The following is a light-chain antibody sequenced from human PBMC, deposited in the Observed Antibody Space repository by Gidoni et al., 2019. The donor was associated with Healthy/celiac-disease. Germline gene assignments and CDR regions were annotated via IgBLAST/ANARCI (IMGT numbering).Light chain of an antibody. CDR3: SSYTSSSTLI. J-gene: IGLJ1*01. Sequence: QSALTQPASLSGSPGQSITISCTGTSSDVGGYNYVSWYQQHPGKAPKLMIDDVSNRPSGVSNRFSGSKSGNTASLTISGLQAEDEADYYCSSYTSSSTLIFGTGTKVTVL. CDR1: SSDVGGYNY. V-gene: IGLV2-14*01. CDR2: DVS.